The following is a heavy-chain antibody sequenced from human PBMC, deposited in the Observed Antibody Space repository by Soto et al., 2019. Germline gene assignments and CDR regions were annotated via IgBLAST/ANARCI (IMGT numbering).Heavy chain of an antibody. Sequence: SETLSLTCTVSGFATTRGYYWAWIRRPPGKGLEWIASIYHSGIAHYNPSLQSRVTISVDTSKNQFSLTLSSVTAADTALYYCARLPGDFWGQGSLVTVSS. V-gene: IGHV4-38-2*02. J-gene: IGHJ4*02. CDR2: IYHSGIA. D-gene: IGHD3-10*01. CDR3: ARLPGDF. CDR1: GFATTRGYY.